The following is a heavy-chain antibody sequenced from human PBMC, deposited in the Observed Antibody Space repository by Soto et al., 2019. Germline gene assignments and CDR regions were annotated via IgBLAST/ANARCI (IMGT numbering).Heavy chain of an antibody. V-gene: IGHV3-23*01. CDR3: AKDPNGDYVGAFDF. D-gene: IGHD2-8*01. CDR2: ITGSGAPA. CDR1: GFTFSTYA. Sequence: EVQLLESGGGLVQPGGSLRISCAASGFTFSTYALTWVRQPPGKGLEWVAAITGSGAPANYADSVKGRFTISRDNSKDPLYLLMSSLTAEDTAVYFCAKDPNGDYVGAFDFWGRGTLVTVSS. J-gene: IGHJ3*01.